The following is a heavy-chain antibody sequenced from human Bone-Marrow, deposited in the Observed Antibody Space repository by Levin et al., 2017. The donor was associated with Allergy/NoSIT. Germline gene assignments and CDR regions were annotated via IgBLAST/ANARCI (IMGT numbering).Heavy chain of an antibody. CDR3: ARELFSSSSWGWIGWFDP. J-gene: IGHJ5*02. V-gene: IGHV4-59*01. CDR2: TSYSGST. D-gene: IGHD6-6*01. Sequence: SQTLSLTCTVSGGSINGYYWSWIRQSPGKGLECIGYTSYSGSTKYNPSLKSRVTISVDTSKNEFSLELSSVTAADTAVYYCARELFSSSSWGWIGWFDPWGQGTLVTVSS. CDR1: GGSINGYY.